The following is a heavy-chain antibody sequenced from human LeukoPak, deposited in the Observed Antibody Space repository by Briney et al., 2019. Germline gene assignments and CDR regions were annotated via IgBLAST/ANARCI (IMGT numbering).Heavy chain of an antibody. V-gene: IGHV1-46*01. Sequence: GASVKVSCKPSGYTFPSYYMHWVRQPPGQGLEWMGIINPSGGSTSYAQKFQGRVTMTRDTSTSTVYMELSSLRSEDTAVYYCARDLIPSIAAAGTLFYWGQGTLVTVSS. CDR2: INPSGGST. CDR1: GYTFPSYY. J-gene: IGHJ4*02. D-gene: IGHD6-13*01. CDR3: ARDLIPSIAAAGTLFY.